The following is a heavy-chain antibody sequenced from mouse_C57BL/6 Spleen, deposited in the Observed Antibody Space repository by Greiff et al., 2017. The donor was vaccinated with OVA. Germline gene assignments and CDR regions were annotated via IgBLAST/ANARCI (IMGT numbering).Heavy chain of an antibody. CDR1: GYTFTSYW. CDR3: ANYYYGSSYDYFDY. J-gene: IGHJ2*01. Sequence: QVQLKQPGAELVKPGASVKLSCKASGYTFTSYWMHWVKQRPGQGLEWIGMIHPNSGSTNYNEKFKSKATLTVDKSSSTAYMQLSSLTSEDSAVYYCANYYYGSSYDYFDYWGQGTTLTVSS. CDR2: IHPNSGST. D-gene: IGHD1-1*01. V-gene: IGHV1-64*01.